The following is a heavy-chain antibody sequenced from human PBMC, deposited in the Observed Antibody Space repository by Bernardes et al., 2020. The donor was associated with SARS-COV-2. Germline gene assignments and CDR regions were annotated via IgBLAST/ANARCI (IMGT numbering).Heavy chain of an antibody. CDR1: GYTFTSYG. CDR3: AREDYYDSSGFESDYYYYGMDV. V-gene: IGHV1-18*01. D-gene: IGHD3-22*01. J-gene: IGHJ6*02. Sequence: ASVKVSCKASGYTFTSYGISWVRQAPGQGLEWMGWISAYNGNTNYAQKLQGRVTMTRDTSISTAYMELSRLRSDDTAVYYCAREDYYDSSGFESDYYYYGMDVWGQGTTVTVSS. CDR2: ISAYNGNT.